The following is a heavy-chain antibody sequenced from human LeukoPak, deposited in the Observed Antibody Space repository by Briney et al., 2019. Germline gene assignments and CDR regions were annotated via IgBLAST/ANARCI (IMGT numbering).Heavy chain of an antibody. CDR1: GYTFTSYA. Sequence: GASVKVSCKASGYTFTSYAMNWVRQAPGQGLEWMGGIIPIFGTANYAQKFQGRVTITADKSTSTAYMELSSLRSEDTAVYYCARDPFPRRGWFDPWGQGTLVTVSS. D-gene: IGHD3-3*02. V-gene: IGHV1-69*06. J-gene: IGHJ5*02. CDR2: IIPIFGTA. CDR3: ARDPFPRRGWFDP.